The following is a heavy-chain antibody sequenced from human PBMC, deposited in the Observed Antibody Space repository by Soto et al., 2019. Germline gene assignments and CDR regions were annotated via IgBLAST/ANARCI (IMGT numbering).Heavy chain of an antibody. V-gene: IGHV3-23*01. CDR1: GFTFSSYA. CDR3: ATSSLYYGSALYYYGMDV. Sequence: GGSLRLSCAASGFTFSSYAMSWVRQAPGKGLEWVSAISGSGGSTYYADSVKGRFTISRDNSKNTLYLQMNSLRAEDTAVYYCATSSLYYGSALYYYGMDVWGKGTTVTVSS. CDR2: ISGSGGST. J-gene: IGHJ6*04. D-gene: IGHD3-10*01.